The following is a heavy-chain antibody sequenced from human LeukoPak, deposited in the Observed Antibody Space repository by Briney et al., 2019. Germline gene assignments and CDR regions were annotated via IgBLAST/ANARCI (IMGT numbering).Heavy chain of an antibody. V-gene: IGHV3-53*01. Sequence: GGSLRLSCAAFGLTVSSNYMSWVRQAPGKGLEWVSVMYPGGSTYYADSVKGRFTISRDNSKNTVFLRMSSLRAEDTAIYFCAACPHGPDYSHHWGQGTPVTISS. CDR2: MYPGGST. CDR1: GLTVSSNY. CDR3: AACPHGPDYSHH. J-gene: IGHJ4*02. D-gene: IGHD2-2*01.